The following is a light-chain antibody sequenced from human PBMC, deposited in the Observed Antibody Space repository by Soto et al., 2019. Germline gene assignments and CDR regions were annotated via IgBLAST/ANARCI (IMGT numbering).Light chain of an antibody. V-gene: IGKV3-11*01. CDR1: QSVSSY. CDR2: DAS. CDR3: QQRSNWPPIT. J-gene: IGKJ5*01. Sequence: EIVLTQSPETTSDSAVRRTCLYCXXSQSVSSYLAWYQQKPGQAPRLLIYDASTRATGIPPRFSGSGSGTDFTLTIRSLEPEDFAVYYCQQRSNWPPITFGQGTRLEIK.